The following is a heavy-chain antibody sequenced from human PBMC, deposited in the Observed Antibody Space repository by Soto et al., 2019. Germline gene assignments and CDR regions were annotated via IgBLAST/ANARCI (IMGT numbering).Heavy chain of an antibody. J-gene: IGHJ4*02. D-gene: IGHD3-16*02. V-gene: IGHV2-5*02. CDR2: VYWDDDK. Sequence: QITLKESGPTLVKPTQTLTLTCTFSGFSLSTYGVGVGWIRQPPGKALEWLALVYWDDDKRYSPSLRSRLTITKDTSKNQVVLTMTNMDPVDTATFYCAHVFNSNSGSYRYFDYWGQGTLVTVSS. CDR1: GFSLSTYGVG. CDR3: AHVFNSNSGSYRYFDY.